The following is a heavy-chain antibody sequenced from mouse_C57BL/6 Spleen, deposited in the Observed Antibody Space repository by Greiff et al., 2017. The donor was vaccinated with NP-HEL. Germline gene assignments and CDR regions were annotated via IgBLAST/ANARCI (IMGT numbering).Heavy chain of an antibody. D-gene: IGHD1-1*01. CDR1: GYTFTSYW. Sequence: QVQLQQPGAELVKPGASVKVSCKASGYTFTSYWMHWVKQRPGQGLEWIGRLPPSDSDTNSNQKFKGKATLTVAKTTSTAYMQLSSLTAEDSAVYYCAPITTVVAPYWGQGTLVTVSA. V-gene: IGHV1-74*01. J-gene: IGHJ3*01. CDR2: LPPSDSDT. CDR3: APITTVVAPY.